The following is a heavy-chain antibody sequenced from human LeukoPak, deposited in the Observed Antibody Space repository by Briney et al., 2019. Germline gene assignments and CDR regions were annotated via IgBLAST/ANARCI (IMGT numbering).Heavy chain of an antibody. D-gene: IGHD3-10*01. CDR2: IYYSGST. CDR3: ARDRGWPHNWYFDL. CDR1: GGSISSGGYY. Sequence: SQTLSLTCTVSGGSISSGGYYWSWIRQLPGKGLEWIGYIYYSGSTYYNPSLKSRVTISVDTSKNQFSLKLSSVTAADTAVYYCARDRGWPHNWYFDLWGRGTLVTVSS. V-gene: IGHV4-31*03. J-gene: IGHJ2*01.